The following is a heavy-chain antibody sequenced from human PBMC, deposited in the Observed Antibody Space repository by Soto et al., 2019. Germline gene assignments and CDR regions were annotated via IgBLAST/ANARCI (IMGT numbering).Heavy chain of an antibody. V-gene: IGHV4-31*03. CDR3: TREAGY. CDR2: MYNDGRT. Sequence: QVRLQESGPGLVKPSQTLSLTCTVSGGSVSSGGFYWNWIRQHPGKGLEWIGYMYNDGRTEYNPALKSRVYISVDTPKHQFSLKVMSVTVADTAVYYCTREAGYWGQGILVTVSS. J-gene: IGHJ4*02. CDR1: GGSVSSGGFY. D-gene: IGHD6-25*01.